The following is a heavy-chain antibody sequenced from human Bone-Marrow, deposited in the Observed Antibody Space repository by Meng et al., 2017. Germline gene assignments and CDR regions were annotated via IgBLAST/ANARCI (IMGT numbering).Heavy chain of an antibody. CDR1: GGTFSSYA. D-gene: IGHD3-22*01. CDR2: IIPIFGTA. Sequence: SVKVSCKASGGTFSSYAISWVRQAPGQGLEWMGGIIPIFGTANYAQKFQGRVTITADESTSTAYMELSSLRSEDTAVYYCASQGYYYDSSGYYNYFDYWGQGTLVTVSS. J-gene: IGHJ4*02. CDR3: ASQGYYYDSSGYYNYFDY. V-gene: IGHV1-69*13.